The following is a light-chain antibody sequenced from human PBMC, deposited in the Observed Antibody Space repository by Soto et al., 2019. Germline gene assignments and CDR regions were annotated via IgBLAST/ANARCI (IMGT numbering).Light chain of an antibody. CDR1: QNVDHW. J-gene: IGKJ1*01. V-gene: IGKV1-5*01. Sequence: DIQMTQSPSTLSASVGDRVTITCRASQNVDHWVAWYQQKPGKAPKFLIYDASVLEAGVPSRFSGSGSGTEFTLTISSLQPDDFATYYCQRYNSISRTFGQGTKV. CDR2: DAS. CDR3: QRYNSISRT.